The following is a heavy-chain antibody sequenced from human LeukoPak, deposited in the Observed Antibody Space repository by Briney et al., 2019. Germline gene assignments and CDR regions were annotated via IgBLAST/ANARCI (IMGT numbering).Heavy chain of an antibody. V-gene: IGHV3-23*01. CDR3: ASHPYGDYGGVEFDY. J-gene: IGHJ4*02. Sequence: PGGSLRLSCAASGFTFSSYAMSWVRQAPGKGLEWVSAISGSGGSTYYADSVKGRLTISRDNSKNTLYLQMNSLRAEDTAVYYCASHPYGDYGGVEFDYWGQGTLVTVSS. CDR2: ISGSGGST. CDR1: GFTFSSYA. D-gene: IGHD4-17*01.